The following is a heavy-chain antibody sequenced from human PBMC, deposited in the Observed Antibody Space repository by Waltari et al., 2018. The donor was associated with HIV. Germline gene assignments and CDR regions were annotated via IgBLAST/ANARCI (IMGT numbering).Heavy chain of an antibody. V-gene: IGHV3-48*01. J-gene: IGHJ4*02. CDR1: GFTFSSYS. D-gene: IGHD6-13*01. CDR3: ARGSFDGRSPFDY. CDR2: ISVNSSTI. Sequence: EVQLVESGGGLVQPGGSLRLSCAASGFTFSSYSMNWVRQAPGKGLDRVSYISVNSSTIYYSDSVKCRFTISRDNAKNSLYLQMNSLRAEDTAVYYCARGSFDGRSPFDYWGQGTLVTVSS.